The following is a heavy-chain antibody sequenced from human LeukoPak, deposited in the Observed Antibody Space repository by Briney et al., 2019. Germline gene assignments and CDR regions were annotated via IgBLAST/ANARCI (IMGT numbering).Heavy chain of an antibody. CDR3: ARRGHGGSYPY. D-gene: IGHD1-26*01. CDR1: GYTFTSYG. V-gene: IGHV1-18*01. J-gene: IGHJ4*02. CDR2: INAYNGNT. Sequence: ASVKVSCKASGYTFTSYGIRWVRQAPGQGLEWMGWINAYNGNTNYAQKLQGRVTMTTDTSTGTAYMELRSLRTDDTAVYDCARRGHGGSYPYWGQGTLVTVSS.